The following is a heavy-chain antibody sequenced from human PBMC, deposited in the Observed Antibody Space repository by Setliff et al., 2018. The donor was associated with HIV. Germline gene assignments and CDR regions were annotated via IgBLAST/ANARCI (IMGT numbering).Heavy chain of an antibody. J-gene: IGHJ3*02. D-gene: IGHD3-3*01. CDR1: GYTFSSYG. Sequence: ASVKVSCKASGYTFSSYGISWVRQAPGQGVEWMGWISAYNGNTNYAQKLQGRVTMTTDTSTSTAYMELRSLRSDDTAVYYCARGYYIFWSGYYDSRFPNPIDAFDIWGQGTMVTVSS. CDR2: ISAYNGNT. V-gene: IGHV1-18*01. CDR3: ARGYYIFWSGYYDSRFPNPIDAFDI.